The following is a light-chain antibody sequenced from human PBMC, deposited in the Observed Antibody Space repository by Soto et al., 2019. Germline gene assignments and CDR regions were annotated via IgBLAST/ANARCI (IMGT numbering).Light chain of an antibody. J-gene: IGLJ2*01. Sequence: QSALTQPASLFGSPGQSITISCTGTSSDIGGYNYVSWYQKHPGEAPKLVIYEVNKRPSGVPDRFSGSKSGNTASLTVSGLQAEDEADYYCSSYGGSNNLVFGGGTKVTVL. CDR2: EVN. CDR1: SSDIGGYNY. CDR3: SSYGGSNNLV. V-gene: IGLV2-8*01.